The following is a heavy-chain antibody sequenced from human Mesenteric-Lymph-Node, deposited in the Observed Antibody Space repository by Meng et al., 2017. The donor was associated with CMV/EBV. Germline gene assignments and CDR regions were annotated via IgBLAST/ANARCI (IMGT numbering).Heavy chain of an antibody. CDR2: IYYSGST. J-gene: IGHJ4*02. CDR3: ARQSGAVAGGVAY. D-gene: IGHD6-19*01. CDR1: GCSIGSSSYY. Sequence: SGCSIGSSSYYGGWIRQPPGKGLEWIGSIYYSGSTYYNPSLKSRVTISVDTSKNQFSLKLSSVTAADTAVYYCARQSGAVAGGVAYWGQGTLVTVSS. V-gene: IGHV4-39*01.